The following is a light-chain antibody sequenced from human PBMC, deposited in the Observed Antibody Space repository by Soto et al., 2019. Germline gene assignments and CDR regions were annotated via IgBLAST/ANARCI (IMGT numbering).Light chain of an antibody. Sequence: DIVLTQSPGTLYLSPGERAILSCRASQSVSSTSLAWYQQRPGQAPRLLIYHVSSRANGIPDRFSGSGSVTDFTLTISTLEPEDFAVYYCQQYGTSSLTFGGGTRVEI. CDR1: QSVSSTS. V-gene: IGKV3-20*01. CDR2: HVS. J-gene: IGKJ4*01. CDR3: QQYGTSSLT.